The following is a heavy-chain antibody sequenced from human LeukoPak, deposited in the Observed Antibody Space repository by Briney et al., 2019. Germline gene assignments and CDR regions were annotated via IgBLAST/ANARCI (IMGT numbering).Heavy chain of an antibody. CDR2: IKQDGSEK. CDR3: ARDAIAAGTYGMDV. Sequence: GGSLRLSCAASGFTFSSYWMSWVRQAPGKGLEWVANIKQDGSEKYYVDSVKGRFTISRDNAKNSLYLQMNSLRAEDTAVYYCARDAIAAGTYGMDVWGKGTTVTVSS. CDR1: GFTFSSYW. D-gene: IGHD6-13*01. V-gene: IGHV3-7*03. J-gene: IGHJ6*04.